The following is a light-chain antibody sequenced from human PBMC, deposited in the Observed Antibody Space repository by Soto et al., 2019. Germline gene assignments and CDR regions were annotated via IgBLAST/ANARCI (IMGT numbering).Light chain of an antibody. J-gene: IGLJ1*01. CDR1: SSDVGGYNY. V-gene: IGLV2-14*01. CDR2: EVS. Sequence: QSVLTQPASVSGSPGQSITISCTGTSSDVGGYNYVSWYQQQSGKAPKLMIHEVSNRPSGVSNRFSGSKSGNTASLTISGLEAEDEADYYCRSYTSSRAYVIGIGTKVTVL. CDR3: RSYTSSRAYV.